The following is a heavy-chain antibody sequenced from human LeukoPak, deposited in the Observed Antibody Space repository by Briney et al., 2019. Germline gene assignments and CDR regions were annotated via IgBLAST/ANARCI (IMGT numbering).Heavy chain of an antibody. J-gene: IGHJ5*02. CDR2: IYYSGST. CDR1: GGSISSYY. D-gene: IGHD6-13*01. CDR3: ARGTYSSRSWFDP. Sequence: SETLSLTCTVSGGSISSYYWNWIRQPPGKGLEWIGHIYYSGSTNYNPSLKSRVTISVDTSKNQFSLRLSSVTAADTAVYYCARGTYSSRSWFDPWGLGTLVTVSS. V-gene: IGHV4-59*01.